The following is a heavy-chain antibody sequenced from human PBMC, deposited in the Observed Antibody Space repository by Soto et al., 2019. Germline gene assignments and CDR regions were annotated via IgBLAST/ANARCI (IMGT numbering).Heavy chain of an antibody. CDR1: GGSIRSSHW. Sequence: QVQLLESGPGLVKPSETLSLICTVSGGSIRSSHWWSWVRQPPGKGLERIGEIYHSGSTNLDPSLKSRATLSVDKSKNQFSLKLTSVTAADTAVYYCARDKATVGGYNLYDPWGQGILVTVSS. CDR2: IYHSGST. V-gene: IGHV4-4*02. J-gene: IGHJ5*02. CDR3: ARDKATVGGYNLYDP. D-gene: IGHD3-16*01.